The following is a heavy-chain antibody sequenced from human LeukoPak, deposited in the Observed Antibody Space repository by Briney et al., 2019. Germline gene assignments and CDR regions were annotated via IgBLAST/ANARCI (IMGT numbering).Heavy chain of an antibody. V-gene: IGHV1-18*01. Sequence: GASVKLSCKTSGYTFTDFGINWVRHAPGQGLEWLGWITPYNGNTNHLQNLQGKITMTTDTSTSTAYLELRSLTSDDTAVYYCTRDLGQVVAGTAFDMWGQGTMVIVSS. D-gene: IGHD6-19*01. CDR1: GYTFTDFG. J-gene: IGHJ3*02. CDR2: ITPYNGNT. CDR3: TRDLGQVVAGTAFDM.